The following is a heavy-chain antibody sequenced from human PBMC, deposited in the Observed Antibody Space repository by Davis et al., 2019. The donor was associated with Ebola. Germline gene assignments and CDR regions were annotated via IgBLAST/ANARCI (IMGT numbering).Heavy chain of an antibody. CDR3: ARESTGQQLASFDY. D-gene: IGHD6-13*01. Sequence: DSVKGRFTISRDNAKNTLYLQMNSLRAEDTAVYYCARESTGQQLASFDYWGQGTLVTVSS. V-gene: IGHV3-74*01. J-gene: IGHJ4*02.